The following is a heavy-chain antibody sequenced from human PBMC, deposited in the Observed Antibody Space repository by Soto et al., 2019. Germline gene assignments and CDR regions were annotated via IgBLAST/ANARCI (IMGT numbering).Heavy chain of an antibody. CDR2: IYATGTT. CDR3: VRDGTKTLRDWFDP. CDR1: GASIRGFY. Sequence: GTLSLTCTVSGASIRGFYWSWMRKSAGKGLEWIGRIYATGTTDYNPSLKSRVMMSVDTSKKQFSLKLRSVTAADTAVYYCVRDGTKTLRDWFDPWGQGISVTVSS. D-gene: IGHD1-1*01. V-gene: IGHV4-4*07. J-gene: IGHJ5*02.